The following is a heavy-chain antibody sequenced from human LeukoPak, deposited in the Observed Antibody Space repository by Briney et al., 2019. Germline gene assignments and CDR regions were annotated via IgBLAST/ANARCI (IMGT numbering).Heavy chain of an antibody. CDR1: GFTFSSYS. D-gene: IGHD1-26*01. CDR2: ITGGGGAT. V-gene: IGHV3-23*01. CDR3: TRRLLVGTTVRPYFDY. Sequence: GGSLRLSCAASGFTFSSYSMNWVRQAPGEGLEWVSTITGGGGATYYADSVKGRFTISRDNSKHTVYLEMNSLRAEDTAVYYCTRRLLVGTTVRPYFDYWGQGTLVTVSS. J-gene: IGHJ4*02.